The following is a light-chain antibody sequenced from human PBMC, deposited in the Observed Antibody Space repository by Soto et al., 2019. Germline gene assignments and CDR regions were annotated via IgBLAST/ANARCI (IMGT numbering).Light chain of an antibody. Sequence: EIVLTQSPATLYLSPGERATLSCRASQSVSSYLAWYQQKPGQAPRLLIYDASNRATGIPARFSGSGSGTDFNLTISSLEPEDFAVYYCQQRSNWPPLFGGGTKVEIK. V-gene: IGKV3-11*01. J-gene: IGKJ4*01. CDR3: QQRSNWPPL. CDR1: QSVSSY. CDR2: DAS.